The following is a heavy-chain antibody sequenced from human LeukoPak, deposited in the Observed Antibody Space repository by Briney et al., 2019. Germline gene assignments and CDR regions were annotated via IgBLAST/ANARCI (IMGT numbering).Heavy chain of an antibody. CDR1: GGSISSSSYY. CDR2: IYHSGST. CDR3: ASLTKNWFDP. D-gene: IGHD3-3*01. Sequence: SETLSLTCTVSGGSISSSSYYWGWIRQPPGKGLEWIGSIYHSGSTYYNPSLKSRVTISVDTSKNQFSLKLSSVTAADTAVYYCASLTKNWFDPWGQGTLVTVSS. J-gene: IGHJ5*02. V-gene: IGHV4-39*07.